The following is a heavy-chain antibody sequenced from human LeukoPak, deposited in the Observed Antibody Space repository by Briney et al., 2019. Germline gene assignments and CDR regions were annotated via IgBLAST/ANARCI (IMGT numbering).Heavy chain of an antibody. Sequence: SQTLSLTCTVSGGSISSGGYYWSWIRQHPGKGLEWIGYTYYSGSTYYDPSLKSRVTISVDTSKNQFSLKLSSVTAADTAVYYCASPRARCSGGSCYSESLDVWGQGTTVTVSS. D-gene: IGHD2-15*01. J-gene: IGHJ6*02. CDR1: GGSISSGGYY. CDR2: TYYSGST. V-gene: IGHV4-31*03. CDR3: ASPRARCSGGSCYSESLDV.